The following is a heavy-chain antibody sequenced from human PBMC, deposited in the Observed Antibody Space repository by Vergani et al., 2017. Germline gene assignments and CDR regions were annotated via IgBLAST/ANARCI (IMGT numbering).Heavy chain of an antibody. CDR3: ARVGYSSGWYRPYYFDY. D-gene: IGHD6-19*01. CDR1: GYTFTGYY. J-gene: IGHJ4*02. V-gene: IGHV1-2*02. Sequence: QVQLVQSGAEVKKPGASVKVSCKASGYTFTGYYMHWVRQAPGQGLEWMGWINPNSGGTNYAQKFQGRVTMTSDTSISPAYMELSRLRSDDTAVYYCARVGYSSGWYRPYYFDYWGQGTLVTVSS. CDR2: INPNSGGT.